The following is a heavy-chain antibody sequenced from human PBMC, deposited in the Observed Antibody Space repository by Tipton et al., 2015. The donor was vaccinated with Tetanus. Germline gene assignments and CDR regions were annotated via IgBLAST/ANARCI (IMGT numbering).Heavy chain of an antibody. CDR1: GFTFSSYS. CDR2: ISASGDST. J-gene: IGHJ4*02. Sequence: SLRLSCAASGFTFSSYSMTWVRQSPGKGLEWVSAISASGDSTYYADFVKGRFIISRDTSKNTMYLQMNSLRAEDTAVYYCTKDVGIVLFDYWGRGTLVTVSS. CDR3: TKDVGIVLFDY. V-gene: IGHV3-23*01. D-gene: IGHD2-8*01.